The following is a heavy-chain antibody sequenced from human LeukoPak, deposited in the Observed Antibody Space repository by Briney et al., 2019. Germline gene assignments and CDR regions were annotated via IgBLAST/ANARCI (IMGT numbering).Heavy chain of an antibody. J-gene: IGHJ3*02. CDR1: GFTFSSYW. CDR3: ASPAPYYDILTGDAFDI. Sequence: GGSLRLSCAASGFTFSSYWMHWVRQAPGKGLVWVSRINSDGSSTSYADSVKGRFTISRDNAKNTLYLQMNSLRAEDTAVYYCASPAPYYDILTGDAFDIWGQGTMVTVSS. D-gene: IGHD3-9*01. CDR2: INSDGSST. V-gene: IGHV3-74*01.